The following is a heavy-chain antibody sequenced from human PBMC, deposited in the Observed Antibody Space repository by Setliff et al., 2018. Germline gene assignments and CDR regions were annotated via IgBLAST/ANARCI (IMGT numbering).Heavy chain of an antibody. D-gene: IGHD6-19*01. CDR2: IQNGGNT. V-gene: IGHV4-59*13. CDR3: ARDQCTSGWYGPPESYFDC. J-gene: IGHJ4*01. Sequence: PSETLSLTCTVSGGSITNSYWSWIRQTPGKGLEWIGYIQNGGNTKYNPSLGSRITMSVDTSKNQFSLKLSSVTAADTAVYYCARDQCTSGWYGPPESYFDCWGLGILVTVSS. CDR1: GGSITNSY.